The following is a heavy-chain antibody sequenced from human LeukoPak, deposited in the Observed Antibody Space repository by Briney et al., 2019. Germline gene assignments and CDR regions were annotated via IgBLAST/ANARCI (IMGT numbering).Heavy chain of an antibody. CDR2: ICGSGDT. V-gene: IGHV3-23*01. J-gene: IGHJ1*01. D-gene: IGHD6-25*01. CDR3: TAAHQFIFQD. Sequence: GGSLRLSCAASGFTFRNYAMSWVRQAPGKGLEWVSLICGSGDTYYADSVKGRFTISRDNSKNTLYLQMNSLGAEDTAVYYCTAAHQFIFQDWGQGTLVTVSS. CDR1: GFTFRNYA.